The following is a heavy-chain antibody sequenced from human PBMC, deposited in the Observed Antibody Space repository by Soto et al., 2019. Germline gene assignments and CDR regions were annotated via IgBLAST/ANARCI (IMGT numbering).Heavy chain of an antibody. CDR1: GYTFTSYD. D-gene: IGHD4-17*01. V-gene: IGHV1-8*01. J-gene: IGHJ6*03. CDR3: ARWGDYGDYGYYYYVDV. CDR2: MNPNSGNT. Sequence: ASVKVSCKASGYTFTSYDINWVRQATGQGLEWMGWMNPNSGNTGYAQKFQGRVTMTRNTSISTAYMELSSLRSEDTAVYYCARWGDYGDYGYYYYVDVWGKGTTVTVSS.